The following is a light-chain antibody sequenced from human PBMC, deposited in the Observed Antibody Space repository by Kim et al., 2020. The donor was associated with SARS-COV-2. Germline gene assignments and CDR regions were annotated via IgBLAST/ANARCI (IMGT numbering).Light chain of an antibody. Sequence: DIQMTQSPSTLSAFVGDRVTMTCRASQSVDGWLAWYQQKPGKAPRLLIYQASKLANGVPSRFSGSGSGTDFTLTVTNLQSDDSAVYYCKQYETYWSFGPWTRVDIK. CDR1: QSVDGW. CDR3: KQYETYWS. J-gene: IGKJ3*01. CDR2: QAS. V-gene: IGKV1-5*03.